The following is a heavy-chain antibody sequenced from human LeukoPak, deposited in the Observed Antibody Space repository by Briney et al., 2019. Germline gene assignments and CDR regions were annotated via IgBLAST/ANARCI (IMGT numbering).Heavy chain of an antibody. CDR2: INPNSGGT. V-gene: IGHV1-2*02. CDR3: ARPQGFYCSSTSCLNGWFDP. Sequence: ASVKVSCKASGYTFTGYYMHWVRQAPGQGLEWMGWINPNSGGTNYAQKFQGRVTMTRVTSISTAYMELSRLRSDDTAVYYCARPQGFYCSSTSCLNGWFDPWGQGTLVTVSS. CDR1: GYTFTGYY. D-gene: IGHD2-2*01. J-gene: IGHJ5*02.